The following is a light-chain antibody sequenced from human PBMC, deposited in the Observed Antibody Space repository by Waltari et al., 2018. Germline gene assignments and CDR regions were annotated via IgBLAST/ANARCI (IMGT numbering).Light chain of an antibody. CDR1: QGISSY. Sequence: DIQLTQSPSFLSASVGDRVPITCPASQGISSYLAWYQQQPGEAPKLLISAASPLQSGVPSRFSGSGSGTEFTLTISSLQPEDFATYYCLQHNSYPRTFGQGTKVEIK. CDR2: AAS. V-gene: IGKV1-9*01. CDR3: LQHNSYPRT. J-gene: IGKJ1*01.